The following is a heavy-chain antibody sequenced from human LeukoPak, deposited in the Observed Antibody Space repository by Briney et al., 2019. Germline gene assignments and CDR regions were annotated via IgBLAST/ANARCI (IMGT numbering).Heavy chain of an antibody. CDR2: IYTSGST. J-gene: IGHJ6*03. D-gene: IGHD3-3*01. V-gene: IGHV4-4*09. CDR3: ASSRAYYDFWSGYLNYYYYYMDV. CDR1: GGSFSGYY. Sequence: PSETLSLTCAVYGGSFSGYYWSWIRQPPGKGLEWIGYIYTSGSTNYNPSLKSRVTISVDTSKNQFSLKLSSVTAADTAVYYCASSRAYYDFWSGYLNYYYYYMDVWGKGTTVTVSS.